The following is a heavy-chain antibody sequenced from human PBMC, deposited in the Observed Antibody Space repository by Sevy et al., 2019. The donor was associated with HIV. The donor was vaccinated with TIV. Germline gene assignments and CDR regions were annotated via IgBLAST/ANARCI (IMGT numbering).Heavy chain of an antibody. Sequence: GGSLRLSCAASGFTFRTYAMNWVRQAPGKGLEWVSGISGSGGSTYYADSVKGRFTISRDNSKNTLYLQMNSLRAEDTAVYYCVKDYYDSSGYYPMDAFDIWGQGTMVTVSS. CDR2: ISGSGGST. D-gene: IGHD3-22*01. CDR3: VKDYYDSSGYYPMDAFDI. V-gene: IGHV3-23*01. CDR1: GFTFRTYA. J-gene: IGHJ3*02.